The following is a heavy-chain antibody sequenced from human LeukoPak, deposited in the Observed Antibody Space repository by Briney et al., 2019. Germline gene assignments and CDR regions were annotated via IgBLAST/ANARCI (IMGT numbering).Heavy chain of an antibody. D-gene: IGHD2-15*01. Sequence: SETLSLTCTVSGYSISSGYYWGWIRQPPGKGLEWIGSIYHSGSTYYNPSLKSRVTISVDTSKNQFSLKLSSVTAADTAVYYCARDGWPGDAFDIWGQGTMVTVSS. CDR1: GYSISSGYY. V-gene: IGHV4-38-2*02. J-gene: IGHJ3*02. CDR3: ARDGWPGDAFDI. CDR2: IYHSGST.